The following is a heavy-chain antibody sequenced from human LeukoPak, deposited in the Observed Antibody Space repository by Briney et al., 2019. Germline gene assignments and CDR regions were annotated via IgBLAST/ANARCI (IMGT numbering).Heavy chain of an antibody. CDR3: ARDILTGYLVFDY. V-gene: IGHV1-2*02. Sequence: ASVKVSCKASGYTFTGYYMNWVRQAPGQGLEWMGWINPNSGGTNYAQKFQGRVTMTRDTSISTAYMGLSRLRSDDTAVYYCARDILTGYLVFDYWGQGTLVTVSS. CDR2: INPNSGGT. D-gene: IGHD3-9*01. CDR1: GYTFTGYY. J-gene: IGHJ4*02.